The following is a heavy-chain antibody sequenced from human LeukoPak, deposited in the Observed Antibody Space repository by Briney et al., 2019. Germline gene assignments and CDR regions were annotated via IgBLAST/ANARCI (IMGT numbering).Heavy chain of an antibody. CDR2: IWYDGCNK. Sequence: GGSLRLSCAASGFTFSSYGMHWVRQAPGKGLEWVAVIWYDGCNKYYADSVKGRFTISRDNSKNTLYLQMNSLRAEDTAVYYCARDGTTAEFDYWGQGTLVAVSS. CDR1: GFTFSSYG. CDR3: ARDGTTAEFDY. D-gene: IGHD4-11*01. V-gene: IGHV3-33*01. J-gene: IGHJ4*02.